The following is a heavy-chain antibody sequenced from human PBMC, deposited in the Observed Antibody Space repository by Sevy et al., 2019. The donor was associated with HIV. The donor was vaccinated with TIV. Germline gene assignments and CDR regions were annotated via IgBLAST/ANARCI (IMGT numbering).Heavy chain of an antibody. Sequence: GGSLRLSCAASGFTLSSFWMTWVRQAPGKGLEWAANIKEDGSDKNYLDSVKGRFTISRDNAKNSLYLQMNSLRAEDTAVYYCARDKNHYDRSVYYDAFDIWGQGTMVTVSS. CDR2: IKEDGSDK. J-gene: IGHJ3*02. D-gene: IGHD3-22*01. CDR1: GFTLSSFW. CDR3: ARDKNHYDRSVYYDAFDI. V-gene: IGHV3-7*03.